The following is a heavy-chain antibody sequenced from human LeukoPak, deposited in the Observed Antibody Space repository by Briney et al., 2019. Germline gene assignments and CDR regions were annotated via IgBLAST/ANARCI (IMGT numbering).Heavy chain of an antibody. V-gene: IGHV4-39*02. D-gene: IGHD5-12*01. Sequence: SETLSLTCTVSGGSISSSSYYRGWIRQPPGKGLEWIGSIYYSGSTYYNPSLKSRVTISVDTSKNQFSLKLSSVTAADTAVYYCAREYSGYDFKVGYYYYMDVWGKGTTVTVSS. CDR3: AREYSGYDFKVGYYYYMDV. CDR2: IYYSGST. J-gene: IGHJ6*03. CDR1: GGSISSSSYY.